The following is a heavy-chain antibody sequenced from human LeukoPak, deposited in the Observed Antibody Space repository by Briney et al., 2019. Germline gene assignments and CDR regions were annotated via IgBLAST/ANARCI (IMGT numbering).Heavy chain of an antibody. CDR3: ARDGYNSGYFDY. CDR2: IYYSRST. CDR1: GASISSGGYY. V-gene: IGHV4-30-4*01. J-gene: IGHJ4*02. Sequence: SETLSLTCTVSGASISSGGYYWNWIRQPPGEGLEWIGYIYYSRSTSYSPSLKSRLTISVDTSKNQFSLKLSSVTAADTAVYYCARDGYNSGYFDYWGQGTLVTVSS. D-gene: IGHD5-24*01.